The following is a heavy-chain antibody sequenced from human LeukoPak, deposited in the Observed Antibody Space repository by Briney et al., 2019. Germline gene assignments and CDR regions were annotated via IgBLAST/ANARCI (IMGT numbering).Heavy chain of an antibody. CDR3: ARFSSTSGSRRRRNYDYHMDV. CDR2: IYTSGST. J-gene: IGHJ6*03. D-gene: IGHD1-26*01. Sequence: PSRTLSLTCTVSGGSISSGYYYWSWIRQPAGKGLEWIGRIYTSGSTNYNPSLQSRITISVDTSKNQFSLKLSSVTAADTAVYYCARFSSTSGSRRRRNYDYHMDVWGKGTTVTVSS. CDR1: GGSISSGYYY. V-gene: IGHV4-61*02.